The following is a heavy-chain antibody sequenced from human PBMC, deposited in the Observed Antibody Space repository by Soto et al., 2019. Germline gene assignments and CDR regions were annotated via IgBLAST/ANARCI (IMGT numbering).Heavy chain of an antibody. V-gene: IGHV4-39*01. CDR2: IYYSGST. CDR1: GGSISSSSYY. CDR3: ARRGIAAAGTQFDY. Sequence: SETLSLTCTVSGGSISSSSYYWGWIRQPPGKGLEWIGSIYYSGSTYYNPSLKSRVTISVDTSKNQFSLKLSSVTAADTAVYYCARRGIAAAGTQFDYWGQGTLVTVSS. J-gene: IGHJ4*02. D-gene: IGHD6-13*01.